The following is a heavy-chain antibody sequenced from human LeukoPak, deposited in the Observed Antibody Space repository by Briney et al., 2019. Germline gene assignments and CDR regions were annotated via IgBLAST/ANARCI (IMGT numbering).Heavy chain of an antibody. CDR3: AREIELYKWEPTYDY. Sequence: EGSLRLSCAASGFTFSSYWMHWVRQAPGKGLVWVSRINSDGSSTSYADSVKGRFTISRDNAKNTLYLQMNSLRAEDTAVYYCAREIELYKWEPTYDYWGQGTLVTVSS. CDR1: GFTFSSYW. D-gene: IGHD1-26*01. J-gene: IGHJ4*02. CDR2: INSDGSST. V-gene: IGHV3-74*01.